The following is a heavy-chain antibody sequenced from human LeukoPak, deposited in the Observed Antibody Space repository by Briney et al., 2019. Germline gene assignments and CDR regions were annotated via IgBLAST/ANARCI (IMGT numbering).Heavy chain of an antibody. J-gene: IGHJ4*02. Sequence: SETLSLTCTVSGGSISSSSYYWGWLRQPPGKGLEWIGSIYYSGSTYYNPSLKSRVTISVDTSKNQFSLKLSSVTAADTAVYYCARMAYLSRNDSSEYWGQGTLVTVSS. D-gene: IGHD3-22*01. CDR3: ARMAYLSRNDSSEY. V-gene: IGHV4-39*01. CDR1: GGSISSSSYY. CDR2: IYYSGST.